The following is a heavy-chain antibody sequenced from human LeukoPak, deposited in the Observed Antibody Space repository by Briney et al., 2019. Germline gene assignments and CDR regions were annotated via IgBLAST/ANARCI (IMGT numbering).Heavy chain of an antibody. V-gene: IGHV1-3*03. CDR3: ARSLSDFYPNWFDP. Sequence: ASVKVSCKASGYTLTSYGISWVRQAPGQGLEWMGWINAGNGNTKYSQEFQGRVTITRDTSASTVYMELSSLRSEDMAVYYCARSLSDFYPNWFDPWGQGTLVTVSS. CDR1: GYTLTSYG. D-gene: IGHD2-21*01. J-gene: IGHJ5*02. CDR2: INAGNGNT.